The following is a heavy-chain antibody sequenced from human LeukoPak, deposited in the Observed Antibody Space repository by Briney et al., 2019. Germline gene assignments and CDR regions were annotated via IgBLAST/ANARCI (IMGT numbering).Heavy chain of an antibody. D-gene: IGHD3-3*01. V-gene: IGHV1-24*01. J-gene: IGHJ6*03. Sequence: ASVKVSCKVSGYTLTELSMHWVRQAPGKGPEWMGGFDPEDGETIYAQKFQGRVIMTRDMSTSTVYMELSSLRSEDTAVYYCARGGYDFWSGYLTYYYYYMDVWGKGTTVTVSS. CDR3: ARGGYDFWSGYLTYYYYYMDV. CDR2: FDPEDGET. CDR1: GYTLTELS.